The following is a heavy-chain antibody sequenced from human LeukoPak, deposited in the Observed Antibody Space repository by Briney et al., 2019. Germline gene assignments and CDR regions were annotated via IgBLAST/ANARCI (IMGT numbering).Heavy chain of an antibody. Sequence: GGSLRLSCAASGFTFSSYSMNWVRQAPGKGLEWVSSISSSSSYIYYADSVKGRFTISRDNAKNSLYLQMNSLRAEDTAVYYCARAAYYYDSSGYGFDYWGQGTLVTVSS. CDR3: ARAAYYYDSSGYGFDY. J-gene: IGHJ4*02. V-gene: IGHV3-21*01. CDR1: GFTFSSYS. CDR2: ISSSSSYI. D-gene: IGHD3-22*01.